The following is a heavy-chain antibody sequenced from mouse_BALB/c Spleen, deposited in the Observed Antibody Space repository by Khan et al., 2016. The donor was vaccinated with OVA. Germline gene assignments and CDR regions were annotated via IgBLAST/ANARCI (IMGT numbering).Heavy chain of an antibody. CDR3: ARNRDGGSYWYFDV. Sequence: VKLEESGPGLVAPSQSLSITCTVSEFSLSRYSVHWVRQPPGKGLEWLGIIWIGGSADYNSPLKSRLSISKDNSKSQVFLKMNSLQTDDTAMYYCARNRDGGSYWYFDVWGAGTTVTVSS. CDR2: IWIGGSA. D-gene: IGHD3-3*01. CDR1: EFSLSRYS. V-gene: IGHV2-6-4*01. J-gene: IGHJ1*01.